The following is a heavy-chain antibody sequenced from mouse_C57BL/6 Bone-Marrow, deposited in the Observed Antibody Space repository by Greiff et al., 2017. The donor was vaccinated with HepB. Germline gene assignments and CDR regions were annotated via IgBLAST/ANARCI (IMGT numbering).Heavy chain of an antibody. J-gene: IGHJ1*03. CDR1: GFTFSSYG. Sequence: EVKLMESGGDLVKPGGSLKLSCAASGFTFSSYGMSWVRQTPDKRLEWVATISSGGSYTYYPDSVKGRFTISRDNAKNTLYLQMSSLKSEDTAMYYCARLFVWGTGTTVTVSS. CDR3: ARLFV. V-gene: IGHV5-6*01. CDR2: ISSGGSYT.